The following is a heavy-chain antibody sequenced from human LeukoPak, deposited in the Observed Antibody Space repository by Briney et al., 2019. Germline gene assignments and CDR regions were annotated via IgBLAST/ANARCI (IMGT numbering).Heavy chain of an antibody. D-gene: IGHD6-13*01. CDR1: GFTFSSYA. V-gene: IGHV3-23*01. CDR3: ARTRSVAAAGTNDY. CDR2: ISGSGGST. J-gene: IGHJ4*02. Sequence: GGSLRLSCAASGFTFSSYAMSGVRQAPGKGLEWVSAISGSGGSTYYADSVKGRFTISRDNSKNTLYLQMNSLRAEDTAVYYCARTRSVAAAGTNDYWGQGTLVTVSS.